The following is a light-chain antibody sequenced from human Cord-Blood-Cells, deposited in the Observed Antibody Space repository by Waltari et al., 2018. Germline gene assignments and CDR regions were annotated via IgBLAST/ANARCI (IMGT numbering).Light chain of an antibody. CDR1: SSDVGRYNL. CDR2: EVS. Sequence: QSALTQPASGSGSPGQSITIPCTGTSSDVGRYNLVSWYQQHPGKPPKLMIYEVSKRPSGVSNRCSGSKSGNTASLTISGLQAEDEADYYCCSYAGSSTWVFGGGTKLTVL. J-gene: IGLJ3*02. V-gene: IGLV2-23*02. CDR3: CSYAGSSTWV.